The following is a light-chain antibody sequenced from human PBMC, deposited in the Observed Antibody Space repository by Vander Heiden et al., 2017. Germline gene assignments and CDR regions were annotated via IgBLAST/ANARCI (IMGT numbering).Light chain of an antibody. CDR1: QGISNY. CDR3: QNYNSAPFT. J-gene: IGKJ3*01. Sequence: NQMTQSPSSLSASVGDRVTSTCRASQGISNYLAWYQQKPGKVPKLLIYAASTLQSGVPSRFSGRGSGTDFTLTIISLQPEDVATYYCQNYNSAPFTFGPGTKVDIK. V-gene: IGKV1-27*01. CDR2: AAS.